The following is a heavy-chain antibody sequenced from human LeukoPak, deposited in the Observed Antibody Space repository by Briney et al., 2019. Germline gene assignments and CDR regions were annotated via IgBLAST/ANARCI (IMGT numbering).Heavy chain of an antibody. CDR2: IYTSGST. Sequence: PSQTLSLTCTVSGGSISSGSYYWSWIRQPAGKGLEWIGRIYTSGSTNYNPSLKSRVTISVDTSKNQFSLKLGSVTAADTAVYYCAATNWRSHFDYWGQGTLVTVSS. J-gene: IGHJ4*02. CDR1: GGSISSGSYY. V-gene: IGHV4-61*02. D-gene: IGHD1-1*01. CDR3: AATNWRSHFDY.